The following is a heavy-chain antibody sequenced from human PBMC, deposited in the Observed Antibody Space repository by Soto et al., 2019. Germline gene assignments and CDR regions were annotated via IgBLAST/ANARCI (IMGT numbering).Heavy chain of an antibody. Sequence: SETLSLTCSVSGGPVSGYHWSWIRQYPGKGLEWIAEIKHTGSFHYNPSLLSRVTMSVDTSKNQFSLNLSSVTAADTAVYYCARGDVGELYFYYFGLDVWGQGTTVTVSS. V-gene: IGHV4-34*01. D-gene: IGHD3-10*01. CDR2: IKHTGSF. CDR3: ARGDVGELYFYYFGLDV. CDR1: GGPVSGYH. J-gene: IGHJ6*02.